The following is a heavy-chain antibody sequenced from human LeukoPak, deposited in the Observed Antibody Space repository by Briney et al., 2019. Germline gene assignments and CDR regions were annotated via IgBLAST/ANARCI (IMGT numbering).Heavy chain of an antibody. J-gene: IGHJ3*02. CDR2: ISSSSSYI. Sequence: GGSLRLSCAAPGFTFSSYSMNWVRQAPGKGLEWVSSISSSSSYIYYADSVKGRFTISRDNAKNSLYLQMNSLRAEDTAVYYCARDWQYCGGDCYSIDAFDIWGQGTMVTVSS. D-gene: IGHD2-21*02. V-gene: IGHV3-21*01. CDR3: ARDWQYCGGDCYSIDAFDI. CDR1: GFTFSSYS.